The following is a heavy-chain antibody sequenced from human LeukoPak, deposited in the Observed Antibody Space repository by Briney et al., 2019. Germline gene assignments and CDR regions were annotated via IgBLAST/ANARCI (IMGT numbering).Heavy chain of an antibody. D-gene: IGHD4-17*01. Sequence: GGSLRLSCAASGFTFSSYAMHWVRQAPGKGLEWVAVISYDGSNKYYADSVKGRFTISRDNSKNTLYLQMNSLRAEDTAVYYCAREVSEYGDFDYWGQGTLVTVSS. V-gene: IGHV3-30-3*01. CDR3: AREVSEYGDFDY. CDR2: ISYDGSNK. CDR1: GFTFSSYA. J-gene: IGHJ4*02.